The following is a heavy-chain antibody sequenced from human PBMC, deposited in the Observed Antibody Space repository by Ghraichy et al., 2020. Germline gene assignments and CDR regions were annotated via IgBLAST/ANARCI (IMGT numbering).Heavy chain of an antibody. Sequence: GGSLRLSCAASGFTFSNYAMNWVRQAPGKGLEWVSGIIEDGGTTFHADAVRGRFTISRDNSKNTLYLQMNSLRVEDTAVYYCAKGNGMDVWGQGTTVTVSS. CDR1: GFTFSNYA. CDR3: AKGNGMDV. J-gene: IGHJ6*02. V-gene: IGHV3-23*01. CDR2: IIEDGGTT.